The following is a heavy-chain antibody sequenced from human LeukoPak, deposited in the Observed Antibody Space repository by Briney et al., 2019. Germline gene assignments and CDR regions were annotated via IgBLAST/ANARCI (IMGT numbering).Heavy chain of an antibody. CDR2: IYSSGST. V-gene: IGHV4-4*07. J-gene: IGHJ6*03. Sequence: SETLSLTCTASGGSVSSYYWSWIRQPAGKGLEWIGHIYSSGSTNCNPSLKSRVTMSVDTSKNQVSLKLSSVTAADTAVYYCARGSGPYYYYYMDVWGKGTTVTVSS. CDR3: ARGSGPYYYYYMDV. D-gene: IGHD2-15*01. CDR1: GGSVSSYY.